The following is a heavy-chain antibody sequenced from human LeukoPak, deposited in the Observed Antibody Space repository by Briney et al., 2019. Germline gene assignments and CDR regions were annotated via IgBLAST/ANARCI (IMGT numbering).Heavy chain of an antibody. CDR2: IKQDGSEK. Sequence: PGGSLRLFCAASGFPFSSYWMSWVRQARGKGLEWVANIKQDGSEKYYVDSVKGRFTISRDNAKNSLYLQMNSLRAEDTAVYYCARDQIPYYYDSSGYSDAFDIWGQGTMVTVSS. CDR1: GFPFSSYW. V-gene: IGHV3-7*01. CDR3: ARDQIPYYYDSSGYSDAFDI. D-gene: IGHD3-22*01. J-gene: IGHJ3*02.